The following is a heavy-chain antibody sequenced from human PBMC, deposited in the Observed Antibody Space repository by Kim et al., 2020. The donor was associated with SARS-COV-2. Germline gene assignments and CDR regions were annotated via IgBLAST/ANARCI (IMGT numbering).Heavy chain of an antibody. CDR3: ARVFSKITITPDAMDV. CDR1: GFTFSAYS. D-gene: IGHD1-20*01. V-gene: IGHV3-48*02. J-gene: IGHJ6*02. CDR2: ISGSSNII. Sequence: GGSLRLSCAASGFTFSAYSMNWVRQAPGKGLEWIAYISGSSNIIYYADSVRGRFTISRDDAENSLFLHVNGLKDEYSAVYFCARVFSKITITPDAMDVWGQGTTVTVSS.